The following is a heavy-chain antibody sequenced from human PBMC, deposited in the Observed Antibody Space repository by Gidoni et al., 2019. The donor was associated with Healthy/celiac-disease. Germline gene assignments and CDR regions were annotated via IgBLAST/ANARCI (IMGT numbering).Heavy chain of an antibody. CDR3: ARIRSSSWYRWFDP. V-gene: IGHV2-26*01. CDR2: IFSNDEK. D-gene: IGHD6-13*01. J-gene: IGHJ5*02. CDR1: GFSLSNARMG. Sequence: QVTLKESGPVLVTPTETLTLTCTVSGFSLSNARMGVSWIRQPPGKALEWLAHIFSNDEKSYSTSLKSRLTISKDTAKSQVVLTMTNMDPVDTATYYCARIRSSSWYRWFDPWGQGTLVTVSS.